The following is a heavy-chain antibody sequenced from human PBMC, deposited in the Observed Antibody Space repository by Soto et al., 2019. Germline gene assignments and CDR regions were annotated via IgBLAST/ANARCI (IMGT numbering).Heavy chain of an antibody. V-gene: IGHV3-23*01. Sequence: EVQLLESGGGLVQPGGSLRLSCAASGFTFSSYAMSWVRQAPGKGLEWVSAISGSGGSTYYADSVKGRFTISRDNSKNMLYLQMNSLRAEDTAVYYCAKDPVDIAVADTNYYYYYYMDVWGKGTTVTVSS. CDR3: AKDPVDIAVADTNYYYYYYMDV. CDR2: ISGSGGST. D-gene: IGHD6-19*01. J-gene: IGHJ6*03. CDR1: GFTFSSYA.